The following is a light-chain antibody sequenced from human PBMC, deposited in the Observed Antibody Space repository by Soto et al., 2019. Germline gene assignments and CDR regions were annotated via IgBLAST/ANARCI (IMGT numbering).Light chain of an antibody. V-gene: IGKV1-5*01. CDR1: QSISSW. Sequence: DIQMTQSPSTLSASVGDRVTITCRASQSISSWLAWYQQKPGKAPKLLIYDASSLESGVPSRFSGSGSGTELTLTIRSLQPDDFETYYCQQYDSYSRTFGQGTKVDIK. J-gene: IGKJ1*01. CDR2: DAS. CDR3: QQYDSYSRT.